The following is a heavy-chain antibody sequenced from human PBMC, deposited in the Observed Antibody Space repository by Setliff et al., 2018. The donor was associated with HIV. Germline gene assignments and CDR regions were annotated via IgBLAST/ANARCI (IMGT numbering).Heavy chain of an antibody. CDR3: ARIASVAGAYYFDY. J-gene: IGHJ4*02. D-gene: IGHD2-21*01. Sequence: SETLSLTCTVSGGSISSGNYYWSWIRQHPGKGLEWIGYIYYSGSTYYNPSLKSRVTMSVDTSKNQFSLKLYSATAADTAVYYCARIASVAGAYYFDYWGQGTLVT. CDR2: IYYSGST. CDR1: GGSISSGNYY. V-gene: IGHV4-31*03.